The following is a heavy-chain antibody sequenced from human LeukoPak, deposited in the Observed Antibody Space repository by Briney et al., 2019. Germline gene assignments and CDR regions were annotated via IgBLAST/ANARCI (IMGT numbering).Heavy chain of an antibody. V-gene: IGHV3-23*01. J-gene: IGHJ4*02. CDR2: ISGSGGST. CDR3: ARDPGHSSVGESKHNDY. CDR1: GFTFSSYA. D-gene: IGHD3-10*01. Sequence: GGSLRLSCAASGFTFSSYAMSWVRQAPGKGLEWVSAISGSGGSTYYADSVKGRFTISRDNAKNSLYLQMNSLRDEDTAVYFCARDPGHSSVGESKHNDYWGQGTLVTVSS.